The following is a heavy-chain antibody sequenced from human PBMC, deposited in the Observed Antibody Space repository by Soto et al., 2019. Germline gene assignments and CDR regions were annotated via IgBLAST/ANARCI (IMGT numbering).Heavy chain of an antibody. CDR2: IYYSGST. CDR3: ARDRRRAGFDY. J-gene: IGHJ4*02. V-gene: IGHV4-61*01. CDR1: GGSVSSGSYY. Sequence: KTSETLSLTCTVSGGSVSSGSYYWSWIRQPPGKGLEWIGYIYYSGSTNYNPSLKSRVTISVDTSKNQFSLKLSSVTAADTAVYYCARDRRRAGFDYWGQGTLVTVSS.